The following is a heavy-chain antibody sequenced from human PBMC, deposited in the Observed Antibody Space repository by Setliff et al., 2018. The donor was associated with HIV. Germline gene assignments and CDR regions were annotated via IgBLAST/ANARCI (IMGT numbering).Heavy chain of an antibody. CDR1: GDPISTYY. CDR2: VHYSGST. Sequence: SETLSLTCTVSGDPISTYYWSWVRKPPGKGLEWIGYVHYSGSTSYSPSLRGRVTMSVDPSKNQFSLKLNSVTAADTAIYYCARGNYDTSDYYTNFYYYYMDVWGKGTAVTVSS. J-gene: IGHJ6*03. CDR3: ARGNYDTSDYYTNFYYYYMDV. V-gene: IGHV4-59*01. D-gene: IGHD3-22*01.